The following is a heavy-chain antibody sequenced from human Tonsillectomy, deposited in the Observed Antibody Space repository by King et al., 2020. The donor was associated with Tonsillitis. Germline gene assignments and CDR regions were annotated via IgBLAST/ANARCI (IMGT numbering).Heavy chain of an antibody. CDR2: INPSGGST. D-gene: IGHD6-25*01. J-gene: IGHJ3*02. Sequence: QLVQSGAEVKKPGASVKVSCKASGYTFTSYYTHWVRQAPGQGLEWMGIINPSGGSTSYAQKFQGRVTMTRDTSTSTVYMELSSLRSEDTAVYYCARSPRPLDAFDIWGQGTMVTVSS. CDR1: GYTFTSYY. V-gene: IGHV1-46*03. CDR3: ARSPRPLDAFDI.